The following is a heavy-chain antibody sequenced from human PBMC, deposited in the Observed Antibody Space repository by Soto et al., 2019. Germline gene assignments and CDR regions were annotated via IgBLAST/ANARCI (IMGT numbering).Heavy chain of an antibody. D-gene: IGHD3-9*01. V-gene: IGHV4-30-4*01. CDR1: GGSIRRGDFY. CDR3: ARGTGAYDILTGYYNVIWFDP. CDR2: IYYSGST. Sequence: SGTLFLTCPVSGGSIRRGDFYWGWIRQPPGKGLGGIGDIYYSGSTYYNPSLKSRVTISVDTSKNQFSLKLSSVTAADTAVYYCARGTGAYDILTGYYNVIWFDPWGQGTLVTVSS. J-gene: IGHJ5*02.